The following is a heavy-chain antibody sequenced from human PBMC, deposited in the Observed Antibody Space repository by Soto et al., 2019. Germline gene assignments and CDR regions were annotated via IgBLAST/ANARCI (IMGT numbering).Heavy chain of an antibody. CDR2: IHYGGNT. CDR3: ARDQGYHYDS. V-gene: IGHV4-30-4*08. Sequence: QVQLQESGPGLVKPSQTVSLTCTVSGGSISSGNDYWSWIRQPPGKGLEWIGYIHYGGNTNYTPSLTTRPTRSLDTSNTPFSLKLSSVTAADTAVYYCARDQGYHYDSWGQAILVTVSS. CDR1: GGSISSGNDY. J-gene: IGHJ5*01. D-gene: IGHD2-15*01.